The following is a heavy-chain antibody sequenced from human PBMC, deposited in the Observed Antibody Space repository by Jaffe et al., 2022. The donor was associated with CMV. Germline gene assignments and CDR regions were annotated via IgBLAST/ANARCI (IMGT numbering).Heavy chain of an antibody. J-gene: IGHJ3*02. D-gene: IGHD7-27*01. CDR3: ASPLTDFDI. CDR2: IKPDGSEK. CDR1: GFSFSDYY. V-gene: IGHV3-7*03. Sequence: EVQLVESGGGLVQPGGSLRLSCAASGFSFSDYYMSWVRQAPGKGLEWVANIKPDGSEKTYVDSVKGRFTVSRDNAKTSLYLQMNSLRAEDTAIYYCASPLTDFDIWGQGTRVTVSS.